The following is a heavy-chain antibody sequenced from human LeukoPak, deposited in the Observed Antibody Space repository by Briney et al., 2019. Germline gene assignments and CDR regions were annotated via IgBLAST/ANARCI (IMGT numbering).Heavy chain of an antibody. Sequence: GGSLRLSCEASGFAFSFYAMSWLRQPPGKGLEWVSTINASSGSTSYAASVRGRFTISRDNSKNTLYLQLNTLRAEDTAVYYCAKPISGGLAVTADWFDPWGQGTLVTVSS. CDR2: INASSGST. V-gene: IGHV3-23*01. D-gene: IGHD6-19*01. CDR1: GFAFSFYA. J-gene: IGHJ5*01. CDR3: AKPISGGLAVTADWFDP.